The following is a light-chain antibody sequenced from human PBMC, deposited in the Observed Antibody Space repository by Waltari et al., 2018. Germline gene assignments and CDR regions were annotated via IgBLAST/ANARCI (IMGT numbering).Light chain of an antibody. CDR2: QDT. Sequence: YELTQSPSISVSPGQTARITCSGDALPKQYSSWYQQRPGQAPSLVIYQDTERPSGIPERCSGSSSWTTVTLTISDVQAEDEGDYYCHSADFSGNFRVFGGGTRLTV. CDR1: ALPKQY. V-gene: IGLV3-25*03. J-gene: IGLJ2*01. CDR3: HSADFSGNFRV.